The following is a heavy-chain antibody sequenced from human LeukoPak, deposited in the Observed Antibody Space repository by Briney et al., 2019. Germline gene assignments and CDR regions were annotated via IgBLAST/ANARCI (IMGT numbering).Heavy chain of an antibody. J-gene: IGHJ3*02. CDR1: EFTFINYA. D-gene: IGHD6-19*01. CDR3: AKVAGSSGWYGGNAFDI. Sequence: GGSLRLSCAAYEFTFINYAMSSVRQTPGKGLEWVSGISGDGDSSYYADSVNGRFTISRDNSKNTLYLQMNSLRAEDTGLYYCAKVAGSSGWYGGNAFDIWGQGTMVTVSS. V-gene: IGHV3-23*01. CDR2: ISGDGDSS.